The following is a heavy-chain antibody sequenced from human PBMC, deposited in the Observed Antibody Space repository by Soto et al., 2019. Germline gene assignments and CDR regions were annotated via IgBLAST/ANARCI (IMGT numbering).Heavy chain of an antibody. CDR2: SSNSGTFS. V-gene: IGHV3-11*06. D-gene: IGHD1-1*01. CDR3: ARSGDNYNRLDY. CDR1: GFTFSDYY. Sequence: EGSLRLSGEGSGFTFSDYYISWISQAPGKGLEWISYSSNSGTFSRYADSVKGRFSISRDNTKNLLYLQMNSLRAEDAAVYYCARSGDNYNRLDYWGQGTPVTVSS. J-gene: IGHJ4*02.